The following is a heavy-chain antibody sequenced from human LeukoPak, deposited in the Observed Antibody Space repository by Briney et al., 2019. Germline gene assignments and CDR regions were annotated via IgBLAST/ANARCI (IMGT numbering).Heavy chain of an antibody. CDR2: ISRGSTTI. CDR3: ARALSYCSSTSCSLYYYYYYMDA. Sequence: GGSLRLSCAASGFTFSSHNMNWVRQAPGKGLEWVSYISRGSTTIYQADSVKGRFTISRDNAKNSLYLQMNSLRAEDTAVYYCARALSYCSSTSCSLYYYYYYMDAWGKGTTVTVSS. D-gene: IGHD2-2*01. J-gene: IGHJ6*03. CDR1: GFTFSSHN. V-gene: IGHV3-48*01.